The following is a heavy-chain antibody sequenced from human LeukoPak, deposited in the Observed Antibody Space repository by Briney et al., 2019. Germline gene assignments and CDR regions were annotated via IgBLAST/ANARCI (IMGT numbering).Heavy chain of an antibody. D-gene: IGHD3-10*01. CDR2: ISSSSSTI. CDR1: GFTFSSYS. Sequence: PGGSLRLSCAASGFTFSSYSMNWVRQAPGKGLEWVSYISSSSSTIYYADSVKGRFTISRDNAKNPLYLQMNSLRAEDTAVYYCARRASTMVRGVTGYYGMDVWGQGTTVTVSS. CDR3: ARRASTMVRGVTGYYGMDV. J-gene: IGHJ6*02. V-gene: IGHV3-48*04.